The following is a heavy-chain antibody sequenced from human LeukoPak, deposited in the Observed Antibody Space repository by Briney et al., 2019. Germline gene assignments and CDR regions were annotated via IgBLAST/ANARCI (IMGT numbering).Heavy chain of an antibody. D-gene: IGHD6-13*01. CDR3: ARERSSSWAEYFQH. Sequence: PSGTLSLTCAVSGGSISSSNWWSWVRQPPGKGLEWIGEIYHSGSTNYNPSLKSRVTMSVDKSKNQFSLKLSSVTAADTAVYYCARERSSSWAEYFQHWGQGTLVTVSS. CDR1: GGSISSSNW. CDR2: IYHSGST. J-gene: IGHJ1*01. V-gene: IGHV4-4*02.